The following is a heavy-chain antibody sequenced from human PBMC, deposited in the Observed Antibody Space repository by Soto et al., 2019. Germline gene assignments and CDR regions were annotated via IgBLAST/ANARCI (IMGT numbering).Heavy chain of an antibody. CDR2: ISWDGGST. J-gene: IGHJ3*02. CDR1: GFTFDDYT. Sequence: GGSLRLSCAASGFTFDDYTMHWVRQAPGKGLEWVSLISWDGGSTYYADSVKGRFTISRDNSKNSLYLQMNSLRTEDTALYYCAKEGATIDAFDIWGQGTMVTVSS. D-gene: IGHD5-12*01. V-gene: IGHV3-43*01. CDR3: AKEGATIDAFDI.